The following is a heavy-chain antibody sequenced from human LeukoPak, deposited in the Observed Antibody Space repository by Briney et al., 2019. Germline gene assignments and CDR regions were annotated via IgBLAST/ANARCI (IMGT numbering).Heavy chain of an antibody. CDR3: ARDQAGYDYYYYYYMDV. CDR2: IYHSGST. J-gene: IGHJ6*03. CDR1: GGSISSGGYS. Sequence: SETLSLTCAVSGGSISSGGYSRSWIRQPPGKGLEWIGYIYHSGSTYYNPSLKSRVTISVDRSKNQFSLKLSSVTAADTAVYYCARDQAGYDYYYYYYMDVWGKGTTVTVSS. D-gene: IGHD5-12*01. V-gene: IGHV4-30-2*01.